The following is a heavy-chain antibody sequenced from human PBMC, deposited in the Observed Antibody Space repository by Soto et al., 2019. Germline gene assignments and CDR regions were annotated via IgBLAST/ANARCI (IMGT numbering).Heavy chain of an antibody. CDR3: ARDGVKGYSGYGLVDD. CDR1: GFHFRRYV. V-gene: IGHV3-30-3*01. D-gene: IGHD5-12*01. J-gene: IGHJ4*02. CDR2: ISYDGSNK. Sequence: LIPCYPASGFHFRRYVMHCVRQAPGKGLELVAVISYDGSNKYYADSVKGRFTISRDNSKNTLYLQMNSVRGEDTAVYYCARDGVKGYSGYGLVDDWRQGDLVTVSS.